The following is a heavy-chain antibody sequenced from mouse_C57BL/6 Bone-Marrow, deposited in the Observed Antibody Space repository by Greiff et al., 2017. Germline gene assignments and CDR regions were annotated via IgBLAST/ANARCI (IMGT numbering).Heavy chain of an antibody. V-gene: IGHV1-15*01. CDR3: TRECRGYGNYRAMDY. CDR2: IDPETGGT. CDR1: GYTFTDYE. D-gene: IGHD2-1*01. Sequence: VKLMESGAELVRPGASVTLSCKASGYTFTDYEMHWVKQTPVHGLEWIGAIDPETGGTAYNQKFKGKAILTADKSSSTAYMELRSLTSEDSAVYYCTRECRGYGNYRAMDYWGQGTSVTVSS. J-gene: IGHJ4*01.